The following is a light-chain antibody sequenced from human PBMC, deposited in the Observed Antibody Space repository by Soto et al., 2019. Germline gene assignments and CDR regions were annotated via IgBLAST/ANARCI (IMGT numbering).Light chain of an antibody. CDR2: WAS. Sequence: DIVMTQSPDSLAVSLGERATINCKSSQSVLYSSNNKNYLAWYQQKAGQPPKLLIYWASTRESGVPDRFSGSGSGTDFTLTISSLQSEDFAVYYCQQYNNWPLTFGGGTTVEIK. V-gene: IGKV4-1*01. CDR1: QSVLYSSNNKNY. J-gene: IGKJ4*01. CDR3: QQYNNWPLT.